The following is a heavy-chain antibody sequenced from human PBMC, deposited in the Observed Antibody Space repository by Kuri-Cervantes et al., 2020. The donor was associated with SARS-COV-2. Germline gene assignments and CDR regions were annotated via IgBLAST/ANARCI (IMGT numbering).Heavy chain of an antibody. V-gene: IGHV4-61*01. CDR3: ARGSYDSSGYYFEDY. CDR1: GYSIISGYY. D-gene: IGHD3-22*01. J-gene: IGHJ4*02. CDR2: IHYIGTT. Sequence: SETLSLTCAVSGYSIISGYYWGWIRQPPGKGLEWMGYIHYIGTTTYSPSLKSRLTISVDTPKNQFSLKVTSVTAADTAVYYCARGSYDSSGYYFEDYWGQGTLVTVSS.